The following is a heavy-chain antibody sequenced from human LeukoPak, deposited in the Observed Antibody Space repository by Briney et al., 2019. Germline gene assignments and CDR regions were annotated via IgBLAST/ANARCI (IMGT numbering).Heavy chain of an antibody. D-gene: IGHD5-12*01. J-gene: IGHJ4*02. CDR3: ARIARGYSGYDPPFDY. Sequence: GGSLRLSCAASGFTFSTYQMHWVRQVPGKGLVWVSRVKSDGITTNYADSVKGQFTISRDNAKNTVDLQMNSLRVEGTAVYYCARIARGYSGYDPPFDYWGQGTLVTASS. CDR1: GFTFSTYQ. CDR2: VKSDGITT. V-gene: IGHV3-74*01.